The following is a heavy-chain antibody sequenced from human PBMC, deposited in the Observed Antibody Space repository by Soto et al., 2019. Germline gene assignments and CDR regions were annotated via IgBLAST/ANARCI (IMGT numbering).Heavy chain of an antibody. CDR2: IYYSGST. CDR3: ARILRYFDY. J-gene: IGHJ4*02. Sequence: SETLSLTCTVSGGSISSSSYFWGWIRQPPGKGLEWIGSIYYSGSTYYNPSLKSRVTISVDTSKNQFSLKLSSVTAADTAVYYCARILRYFDYWGQGTLVTVSS. V-gene: IGHV4-39*01. D-gene: IGHD3-9*01. CDR1: GGSISSSSYF.